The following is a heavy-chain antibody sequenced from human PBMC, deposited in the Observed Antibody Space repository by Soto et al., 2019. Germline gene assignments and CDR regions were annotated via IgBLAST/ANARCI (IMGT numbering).Heavy chain of an antibody. V-gene: IGHV4-61*01. J-gene: IGHJ4*02. CDR2: IYYSGST. CDR1: GGSISSSNYY. D-gene: IGHD4-17*01. Sequence: PSETLSLTCTVSGGSISSSNYYWSWIRQPPGKGLEWIGFIYYSGSTNYNPSLKSRVTISVDTSKNQFSLKLSSVTAADTAVYYCARGYGGLDYWGQGTLVTVSS. CDR3: ARGYGGLDY.